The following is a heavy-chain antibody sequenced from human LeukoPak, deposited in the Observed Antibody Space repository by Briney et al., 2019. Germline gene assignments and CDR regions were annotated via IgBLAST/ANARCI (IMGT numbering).Heavy chain of an antibody. Sequence: SETLSLTCAVYGGSFSGYYWSWIRQPPGKGLEWIGEINHSGSTNYNPSLKSRVTISVDTSKNQFSLKLSSVTAADAAVYYCARGRRYSSSFVDYWGQGTLVTVSS. CDR3: ARGRRYSSSFVDY. J-gene: IGHJ4*02. CDR2: INHSGST. D-gene: IGHD6-13*01. V-gene: IGHV4-34*01. CDR1: GGSFSGYY.